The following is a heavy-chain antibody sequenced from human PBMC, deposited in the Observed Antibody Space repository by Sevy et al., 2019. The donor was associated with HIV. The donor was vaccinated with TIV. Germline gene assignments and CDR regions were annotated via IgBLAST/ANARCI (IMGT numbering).Heavy chain of an antibody. D-gene: IGHD4-17*01. J-gene: IGHJ3*02. CDR2: IRHDESEK. CDR3: AKDKTSVTNIDSFDT. Sequence: GGSLRLSCAASGFTFNWFGMHWVRQAPGKGLEWVAFIRHDESEKQYADSVKGRVIISRDNFKNTVFLQMNSLREEDTAMYYCAKDKTSVTNIDSFDTWGQGTMVTVSS. V-gene: IGHV3-30*02. CDR1: GFTFNWFG.